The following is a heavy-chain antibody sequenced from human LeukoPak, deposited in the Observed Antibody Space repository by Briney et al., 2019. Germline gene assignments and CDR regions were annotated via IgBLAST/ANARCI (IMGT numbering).Heavy chain of an antibody. CDR1: GYTFTGYY. D-gene: IGHD3-10*01. CDR3: ARAGVLLWFGEFNRFDP. Sequence: ASVKVSCKASGYTFTGYYMHWVRQAPGQGLEWMGWINPNSGGTNYAQKSQGRVTMTRDTSISTAYMELSRLRSDDTAVYYCARAGVLLWFGEFNRFDPWGQGTLVTVSS. CDR2: INPNSGGT. V-gene: IGHV1-2*02. J-gene: IGHJ5*02.